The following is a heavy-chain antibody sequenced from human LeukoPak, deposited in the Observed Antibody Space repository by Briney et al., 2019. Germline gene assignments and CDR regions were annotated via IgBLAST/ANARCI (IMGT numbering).Heavy chain of an antibody. Sequence: ASVKVSCKASGYTFTSYGISWVRQAPGQWLEWMGWISANNGNTNYAQKLQGRVTMTTDTSTSTAYMELRSLRSDDTVVYYCARRLNTYYDFWSGPMGAFDIWGQGTMVTVSS. V-gene: IGHV1-18*01. CDR1: GYTFTSYG. CDR2: ISANNGNT. J-gene: IGHJ3*02. CDR3: ARRLNTYYDFWSGPMGAFDI. D-gene: IGHD3-3*01.